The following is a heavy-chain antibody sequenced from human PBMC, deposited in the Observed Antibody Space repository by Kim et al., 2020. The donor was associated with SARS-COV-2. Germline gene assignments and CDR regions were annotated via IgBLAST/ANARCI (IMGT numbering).Heavy chain of an antibody. J-gene: IGHJ4*02. CDR3: ARNEDY. V-gene: IGHV1-3*01. CDR2: IDADNGNT. Sequence: ASVKVSCKASGYTFTDYAFHWVRQAPGQGLEWMGWIDADNGNTKYSQKFQGRVTITRDTSATTAYMELSSLRSEDTAVYYCARNEDYWGQGTLVNVSS. CDR1: GYTFTDYA.